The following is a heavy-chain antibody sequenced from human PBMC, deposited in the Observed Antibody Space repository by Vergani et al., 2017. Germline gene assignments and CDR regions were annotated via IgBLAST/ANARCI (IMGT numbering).Heavy chain of an antibody. D-gene: IGHD6-19*01. CDR1: GFTFSSYE. V-gene: IGHV3-48*03. CDR2: ISSSSSYT. J-gene: IGHJ4*02. CDR3: ARRLAVAGGSLKY. Sequence: EVQLVESGGGLVQPGGSLRLSCAASGFTFSSYEMNWVRQAPGKGLEWVSYISSSSSYTNYADSVKGRFTISRDNAKNSLYLQMNSLRAEDTAVYYCARRLAVAGGSLKYWGQGTLVTVSS.